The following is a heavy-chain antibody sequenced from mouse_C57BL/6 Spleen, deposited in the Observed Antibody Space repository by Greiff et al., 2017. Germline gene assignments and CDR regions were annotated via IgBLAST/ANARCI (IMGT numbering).Heavy chain of an antibody. CDR2: INPNNGGT. CDR3: ARRGYNWDYAMDY. V-gene: IGHV1-26*01. D-gene: IGHD4-1*01. J-gene: IGHJ4*01. Sequence: EVQLQQSGPELVKPGASVKISCKASGYTFTDYYMNWVKQSHGKSLEWIGDINPNNGGTSYNQKFKGKATLTVDKSSSTAYMELRSLTSEDSAVYYCARRGYNWDYAMDYWGQGTSVTVSS. CDR1: GYTFTDYY.